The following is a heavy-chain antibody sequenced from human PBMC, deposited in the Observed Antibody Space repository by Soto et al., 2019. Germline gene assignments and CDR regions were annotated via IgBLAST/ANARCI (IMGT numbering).Heavy chain of an antibody. CDR1: GFTFSSYA. J-gene: IGHJ4*02. V-gene: IGHV3-23*01. Sequence: EVQLLESGGGLVQPGGSLRLSCAASGFTFSSYAMSWVRQAPGKGLEWVSAISGSGGSTYYADSVKGRFTISRDNSKNKLYLQMNSLRAEDTAVYYCAKGSANYGDYPRRWGQGTLVTVSS. D-gene: IGHD4-17*01. CDR3: AKGSANYGDYPRR. CDR2: ISGSGGST.